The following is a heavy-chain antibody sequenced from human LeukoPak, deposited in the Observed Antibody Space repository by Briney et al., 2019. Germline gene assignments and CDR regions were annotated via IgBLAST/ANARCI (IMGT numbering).Heavy chain of an antibody. J-gene: IGHJ4*02. CDR2: IGTAGDT. D-gene: IGHD6-13*01. CDR3: ARVAAAGKGFDH. V-gene: IGHV3-13*01. Sequence: GGSLRLSCTASGFTFSSYDMHWVRQGTGKGLEWVSAIGTAGDTYYGGSVKGRFTISRENAKNSLYLRMNSLRAEDTAVYYCARVAAAGKGFDHWGQGTLVTVSS. CDR1: GFTFSSYD.